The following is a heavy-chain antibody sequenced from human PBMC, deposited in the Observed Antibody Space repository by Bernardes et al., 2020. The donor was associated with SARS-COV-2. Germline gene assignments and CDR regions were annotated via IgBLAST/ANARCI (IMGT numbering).Heavy chain of an antibody. Sequence: GGSLRLSCAASGFSFSNYWISWVRQAPGKGLEWVANIKLDVGEIFYVDSVKGRFTISRDYAKNSVYLQMNSLRADDTAVYYCARDQDGYNDYWGQGTLVTVSS. J-gene: IGHJ4*02. CDR3: ARDQDGYNDY. CDR2: IKLDVGEI. D-gene: IGHD1-1*01. CDR1: GFSFSNYW. V-gene: IGHV3-7*05.